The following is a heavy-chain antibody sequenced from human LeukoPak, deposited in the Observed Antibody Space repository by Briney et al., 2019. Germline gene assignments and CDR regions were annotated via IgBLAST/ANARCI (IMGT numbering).Heavy chain of an antibody. CDR3: VKGGRQLDDASDI. D-gene: IGHD6-13*01. CDR2: ISWNSGSI. Sequence: GRSLRLSCAASGFTFDNYAMHWVRQVPGAGLEWVSGISWNSGSIGYAGSVKGRFTISRDNARNSLYLQMNSLRAEDMALYYCVKGGRQLDDASDIWGQGTMVTVSS. CDR1: GFTFDNYA. V-gene: IGHV3-9*03. J-gene: IGHJ3*02.